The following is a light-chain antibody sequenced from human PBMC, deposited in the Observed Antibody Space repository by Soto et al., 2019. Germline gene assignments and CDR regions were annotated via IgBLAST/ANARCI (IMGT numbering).Light chain of an antibody. J-gene: IGLJ3*02. Sequence: QSVLTQPPSLPGTPGQTVTISCIGSRSNIGSAIVHWYQQLPGTAPKHLIYMNSHRPSGVPDRFSASKSGTSASLVITGLRPEDEADYFCVAWDDNLSSRVFGGGTKVTVL. CDR3: VAWDDNLSSRV. V-gene: IGLV1-47*01. CDR1: RSNIGSAI. CDR2: MNS.